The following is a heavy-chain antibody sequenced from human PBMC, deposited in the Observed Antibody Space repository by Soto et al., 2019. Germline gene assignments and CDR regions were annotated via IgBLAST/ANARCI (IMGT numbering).Heavy chain of an antibody. J-gene: IGHJ6*03. CDR3: ARSKIEYSGYERRGIDMDA. CDR2: INPYNGDT. D-gene: IGHD5-12*01. V-gene: IGHV1-18*01. Sequence: QVLLVQSGAEVKKPGASVKVSCKASGYTFTTYGFSWVRQAPDQGLEWMVWINPYNGDTNYVHNFQGRVTMTTDTSTSTAYMELRSLRSDDTAVYYCARSKIEYSGYERRGIDMDAWGKGPAVTVSS. CDR1: GYTFTTYG.